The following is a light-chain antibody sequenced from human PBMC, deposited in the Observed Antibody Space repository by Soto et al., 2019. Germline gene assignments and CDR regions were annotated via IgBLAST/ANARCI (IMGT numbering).Light chain of an antibody. J-gene: IGLJ2*01. CDR2: DNN. CDR1: SSNIGNNY. V-gene: IGLV1-51*01. Sequence: QSVLTQPPSVSAAPGQKVTISCSGSSSNIGNNYVSWYQQLPGTAPKLLIYDNNKRPSGIPDRFSGSKSGTSGTLDITGLQTGDEADYYCATWDGSLPAEVFGGGTKLNVL. CDR3: ATWDGSLPAEV.